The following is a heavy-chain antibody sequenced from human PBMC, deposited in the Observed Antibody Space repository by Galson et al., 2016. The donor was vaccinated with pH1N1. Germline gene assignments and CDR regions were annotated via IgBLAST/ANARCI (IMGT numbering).Heavy chain of an antibody. J-gene: IGHJ3*01. CDR3: ARDHFGWAFDV. V-gene: IGHV3-11*01. CDR1: GFPFSHYY. CDR2: ISGSDTTI. Sequence: SLRLSCAASGFPFSHYYVGWIRQAPGKGLEWISYISGSDTTIYYADSVRGRFTISRDNAQNSLHLHMNSLRAEDTAVYYCARDHFGWAFDVWGQGTMVTVSP. D-gene: IGHD3-10*01.